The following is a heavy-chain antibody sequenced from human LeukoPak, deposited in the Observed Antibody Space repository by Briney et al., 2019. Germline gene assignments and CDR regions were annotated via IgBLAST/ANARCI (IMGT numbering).Heavy chain of an antibody. D-gene: IGHD6-19*01. CDR2: ISGSGGST. CDR3: ASPGWEWLAPFDY. CDR1: GFPFSTYA. V-gene: IGHV3-23*01. J-gene: IGHJ4*02. Sequence: SGGSLRLSCAASGFPFSTYAMSWVRQAPGKGLEWVSAISGSGGSTYYADSVKGRFTISRDNSKNTLYLQMNSLRAEDTAVYYCASPGWEWLAPFDYWGQGTLVTVSS.